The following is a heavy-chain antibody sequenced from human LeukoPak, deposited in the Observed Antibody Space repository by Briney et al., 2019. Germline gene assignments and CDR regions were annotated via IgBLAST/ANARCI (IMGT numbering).Heavy chain of an antibody. J-gene: IGHJ4*02. V-gene: IGHV3-30-3*01. CDR3: ARDRVAFLEWLLSY. CDR1: GFTFSSYA. CDR2: ISYDGSNK. Sequence: GRSLRLSCAASGFTFSSYAMHWVRQAPGKGLEWVAVISYDGSNKYYADSVKGRFTISRDNSKNTLYLQMNSLRAEDTAVYYCARDRVAFLEWLLSYWGQGTLVTASS. D-gene: IGHD3-3*02.